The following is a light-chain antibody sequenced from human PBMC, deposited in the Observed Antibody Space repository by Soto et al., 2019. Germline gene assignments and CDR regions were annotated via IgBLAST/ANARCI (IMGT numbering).Light chain of an antibody. V-gene: IGKV3-15*01. Sequence: EVVMTQSPATVSVSPGEGVTLSCRASQTISNDLAWYQQKPGQAPRLLIYGASTRATGVPARFSGGGPGTEFTLTISSLQSEDFAFYYSQQNNNWPPVTFGGGTKVDIK. J-gene: IGKJ4*01. CDR1: QTISND. CDR3: QQNNNWPPVT. CDR2: GAS.